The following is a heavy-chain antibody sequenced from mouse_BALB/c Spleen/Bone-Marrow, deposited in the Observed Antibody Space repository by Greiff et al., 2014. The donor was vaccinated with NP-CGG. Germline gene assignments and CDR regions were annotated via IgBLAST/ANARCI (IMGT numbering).Heavy chain of an antibody. V-gene: IGHV1S81*02. Sequence: VQLVESGAELVKPGASVKLSCKASGYTFTSYWMHWVKQRPGQGLEWIGEINPSNGRTNYNEKFKSKATLTVDKSSSTAYMQLSSLTSEDSAVYYCARSSYDGFAYWGQGTLVTVSA. CDR1: GYTFTSYW. CDR3: ARSSYDGFAY. J-gene: IGHJ3*01. CDR2: INPSNGRT. D-gene: IGHD2-12*01.